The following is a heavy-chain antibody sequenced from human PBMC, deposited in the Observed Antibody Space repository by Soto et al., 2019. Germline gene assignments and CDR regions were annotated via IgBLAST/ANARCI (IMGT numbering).Heavy chain of an antibody. J-gene: IGHJ6*02. CDR2: ISGSGGST. Sequence: GGSLRLSCAASGFTFSSYAMSWVRQAPGKGLEWVSAISGSGGSTYYADSVKGRFTISRDNSKNTLYLQMNSLRAEDTAVYYCAKDFVVVAATRYGMDVWGQGTTVTVSS. CDR1: GFTFSSYA. CDR3: AKDFVVVAATRYGMDV. D-gene: IGHD2-15*01. V-gene: IGHV3-23*01.